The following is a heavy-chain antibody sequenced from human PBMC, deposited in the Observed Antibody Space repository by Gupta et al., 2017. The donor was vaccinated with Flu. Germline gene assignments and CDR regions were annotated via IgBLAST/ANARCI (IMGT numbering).Heavy chain of an antibody. CDR2: IYHSGST. CDR3: AREVRDGYEAYFDY. J-gene: IGHJ4*02. V-gene: IGHV4-38-2*02. Sequence: QVQLQESGPGLVKPSETLSLTCAVSGYSLSSGYYWGWIRQPPGKGLEWIGSIYHSGSTYYNPSLKSRVTISVDTSKNQFSLKLSSVTAADTAVYYCAREVRDGYEAYFDYWGQGTLVTVSS. D-gene: IGHD5-24*01. CDR1: GYSLSSGYY.